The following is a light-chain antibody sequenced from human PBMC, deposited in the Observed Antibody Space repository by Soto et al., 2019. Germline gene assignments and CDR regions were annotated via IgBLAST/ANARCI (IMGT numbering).Light chain of an antibody. CDR1: QSVSSN. V-gene: IGKV3-15*01. J-gene: IGKJ1*01. Sequence: EIVMTQSPATLSVSPGERATLSCRASQSVSSNLAWYQQKPGQAPRLLIYGASTRATGIPARFSGSGSGTEFTLTISRLQSEDFAVYYCQQYNKWPTWTFGQGTKV. CDR3: QQYNKWPTWT. CDR2: GAS.